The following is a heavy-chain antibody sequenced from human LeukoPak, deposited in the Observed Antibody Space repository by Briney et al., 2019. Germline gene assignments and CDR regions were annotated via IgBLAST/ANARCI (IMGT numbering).Heavy chain of an antibody. CDR2: IYYSGNM. J-gene: IGHJ4*02. V-gene: IGHV4-39*01. D-gene: IGHD2-21*01. CDR3: ARHGMWLSRLEY. CDR1: SGSITTNNY. Sequence: SVTLSLTCTVSSGSITTNNYLGWIRQSPGEGLEGIGSIYYSGNMYKSLSLGSRVTISVDTAKNQFSLKLSSVTASDTTIYYCARHGMWLSRLEYWGPGILVTVSP.